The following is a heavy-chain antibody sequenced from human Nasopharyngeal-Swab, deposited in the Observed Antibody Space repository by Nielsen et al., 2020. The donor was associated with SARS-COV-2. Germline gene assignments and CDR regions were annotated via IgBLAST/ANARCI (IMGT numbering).Heavy chain of an antibody. Sequence: SETLSLTCAVSGRSISGSDWWSWARQPPGKGLEWIGETSPDGGTNYNPSLKGRVIVSVDRSKNLFSLSLKSVTAADTAVYYCASSSSEKRGHDSWGQGTLVTVSS. J-gene: IGHJ4*02. CDR2: TSPDGGT. CDR3: ASSSSEKRGHDS. CDR1: GRSISGSDW. D-gene: IGHD6-6*01. V-gene: IGHV4-4*02.